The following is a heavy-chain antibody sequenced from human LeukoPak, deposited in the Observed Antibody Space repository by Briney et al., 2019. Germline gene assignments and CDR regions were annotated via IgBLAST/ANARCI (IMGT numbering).Heavy chain of an antibody. V-gene: IGHV3-66*02. J-gene: IGHJ6*03. D-gene: IGHD5-18*01. Sequence: GGSLRLSCAASGFAVRINYLSWVRQAPGKGLEWVSVIYSDGSTYYTDSVKGRFTISRDNSKNTLYLQMNSLRPEDTAVYYCARDQYSYGYMDVWGKGTTVTVSS. CDR2: IYSDGST. CDR1: GFAVRINY. CDR3: ARDQYSYGYMDV.